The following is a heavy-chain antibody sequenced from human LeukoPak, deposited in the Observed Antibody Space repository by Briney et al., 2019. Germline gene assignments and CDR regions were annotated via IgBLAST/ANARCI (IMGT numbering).Heavy chain of an antibody. J-gene: IGHJ5*01. CDR2: INANSGTR. Sequence: GGSLRLSCEASGFAFSFFAKSWLRQPPGKGLEWVSTINANSGTRSYAASVRGRFTISRDNSKNTVYLQLNTLRAEDTAVYYCAKPISGGLAVTADWFDPWGQGTLVVVSS. CDR1: GFAFSFFA. V-gene: IGHV3-23*01. D-gene: IGHD6-19*01. CDR3: AKPISGGLAVTADWFDP.